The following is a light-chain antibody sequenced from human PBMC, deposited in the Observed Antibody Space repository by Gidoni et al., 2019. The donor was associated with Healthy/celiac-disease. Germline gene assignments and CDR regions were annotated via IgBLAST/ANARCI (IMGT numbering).Light chain of an antibody. CDR3: QQYDNLPPRIT. J-gene: IGKJ4*01. Sequence: DIQMTQSPSSLSASVGDRVTITCQASQDISNYLNWYQQKPGKAPKLLIYDASNLETGFPSRFSGSGSGTDFTFTISSLQPEDIATYYCQQYDNLPPRITFXGXTKVEIK. V-gene: IGKV1-33*01. CDR2: DAS. CDR1: QDISNY.